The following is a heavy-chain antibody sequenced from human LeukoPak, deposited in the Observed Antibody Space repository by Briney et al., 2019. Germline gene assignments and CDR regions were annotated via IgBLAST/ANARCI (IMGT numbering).Heavy chain of an antibody. J-gene: IGHJ4*02. CDR1: GFTCSVYG. D-gene: IGHD1-26*01. Sequence: GGPLTLSCAASGFTCSVYGMIWLRHAPGKALEWVSTINSRGERTYHADSVKVPFTISRDNSSITLSLQMNSLRADDTAVYYCARWIVRGLDYFDYWGQGNVVTVSS. CDR3: ARWIVRGLDYFDY. V-gene: IGHV3-23*01. CDR2: INSRGERT.